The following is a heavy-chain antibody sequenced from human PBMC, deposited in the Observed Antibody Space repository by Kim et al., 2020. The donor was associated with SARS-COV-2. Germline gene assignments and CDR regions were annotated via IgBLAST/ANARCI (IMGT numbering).Heavy chain of an antibody. V-gene: IGHV3-33*01. CDR3: ARDIVPLYGSGRYGYYGMDV. J-gene: IGHJ6*02. Sequence: GGSLRLSCAASGFTFSSYGMHWVRQAPGKGLEWVAVIWYDGSNKYYADSVKGRFTISRDNSKNTLYLQMNSLRAEDTAVYYCARDIVPLYGSGRYGYYGMDVWGQGTTVTVSS. CDR1: GFTFSSYG. D-gene: IGHD3-10*01. CDR2: IWYDGSNK.